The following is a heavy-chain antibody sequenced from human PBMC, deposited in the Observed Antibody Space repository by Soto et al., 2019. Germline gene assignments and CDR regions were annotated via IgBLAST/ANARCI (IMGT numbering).Heavy chain of an antibody. Sequence: EVQLVESGGGLVRPGGSLNLSCEASGFTFSSFSRNWVRQAPGKGLEWVSYISSSSSTIYYADSVKGRFTISRDNAKNSLYLQMNSLRDEDTAVYYCARELVGPDYWGQGTLVTVSS. CDR2: ISSSSSTI. CDR3: ARELVGPDY. V-gene: IGHV3-48*02. CDR1: GFTFSSFS. D-gene: IGHD6-6*01. J-gene: IGHJ4*02.